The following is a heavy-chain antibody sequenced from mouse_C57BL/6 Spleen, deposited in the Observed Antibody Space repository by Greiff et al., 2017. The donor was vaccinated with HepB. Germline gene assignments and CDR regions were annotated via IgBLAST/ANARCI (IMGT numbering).Heavy chain of an antibody. V-gene: IGHV5-4*01. D-gene: IGHD4-1*01. CDR1: GFTFSSYA. CDR2: ISDGGSYT. J-gene: IGHJ2*01. CDR3: ARELGGGY. Sequence: EVKLVESGGGLVKPGGSLKLSCAASGFTFSSYAMSWVRQTPEKRLEWVATISDGGSYTYYPDNVKGRFTISRDNAKNNLYLQMSHLKSEDTAMYYCARELGGGYWGQGTTLTVSS.